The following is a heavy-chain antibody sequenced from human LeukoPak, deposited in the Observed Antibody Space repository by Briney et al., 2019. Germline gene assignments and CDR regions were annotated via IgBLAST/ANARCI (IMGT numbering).Heavy chain of an antibody. CDR1: GGSISSGSYY. D-gene: IGHD5-12*01. V-gene: IGHV4-61*01. J-gene: IGHJ4*02. CDR2: IYSSGST. Sequence: SETLSLTRTVSGGSISSGSYYWNWIPQSPGKGLEWIGYIYSSGSTNYNPSLKSRVTISVDTSKNQFSLKLNSVTAADTAVYYCARGGYDYTDSVDFWGQGTLLTVSS. CDR3: ARGGYDYTDSVDF.